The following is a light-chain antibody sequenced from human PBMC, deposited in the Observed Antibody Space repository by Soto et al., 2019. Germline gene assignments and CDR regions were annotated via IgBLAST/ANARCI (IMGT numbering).Light chain of an antibody. J-gene: IGLJ1*01. CDR3: GSWDSSLSAYV. CDR1: SSDIGGNS. Sequence: QSVLTQPPSVSAAPGQKVTISCSGTSSDIGGNSVSWYQQLPGTAPRLLIYDDNKRPSGIPDRFSGSKSGTSATLGITGFQTGDEADYYCGSWDSSLSAYVFGTGTKSPS. CDR2: DDN. V-gene: IGLV1-51*01.